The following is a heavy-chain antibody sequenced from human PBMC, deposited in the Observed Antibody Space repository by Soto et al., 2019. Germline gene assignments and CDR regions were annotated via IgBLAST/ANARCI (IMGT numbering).Heavy chain of an antibody. CDR1: GGSVSSSVYY. Sequence: SETLSLTCTVSGGSVSSSVYYWSWIRQPPGKGLEWIGYILYSGSTIYNPSLKSRVTTSVDTSKNQFSLRLSSVTAADTAFYYCARASVSVSPTTYALDIWGQGTMVTVSS. D-gene: IGHD1-26*01. CDR3: ARASVSVSPTTYALDI. J-gene: IGHJ3*02. V-gene: IGHV4-61*08. CDR2: ILYSGST.